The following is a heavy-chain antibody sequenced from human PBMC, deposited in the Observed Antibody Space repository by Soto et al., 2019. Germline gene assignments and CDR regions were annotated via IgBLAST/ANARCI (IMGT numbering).Heavy chain of an antibody. CDR3: ARGGTGTPLFNPIDY. J-gene: IGHJ4*02. D-gene: IGHD1-1*01. V-gene: IGHV1-18*01. CDR2: ISGYNGNT. Sequence: QVQLVQSGAEVKKPGASVKVSCKASGYTFTRYGISWVRQAPGQGLEWMGWISGYNGNTNYAQKLQGRVTMITYTSTRTAYNERRSLRSDDTAVYYCARGGTGTPLFNPIDYWGQGTLVTVSS. CDR1: GYTFTRYG.